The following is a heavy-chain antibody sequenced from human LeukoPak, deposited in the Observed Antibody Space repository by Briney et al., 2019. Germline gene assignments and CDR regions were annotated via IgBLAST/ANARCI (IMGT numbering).Heavy chain of an antibody. CDR3: AELGITMIGGV. J-gene: IGHJ6*04. CDR2: ISSSGSNI. V-gene: IGHV3-48*03. Sequence: PGGSLRLSCAASGFTFSRYEMNWVGQAPGKGLEWVSYISSSGSNIYYADSVKGRFTISRDNAKKSLYLQMNSLRAEDTAVYYCAELGITMIGGVWGKGTTVTISS. CDR1: GFTFSRYE. D-gene: IGHD3-10*02.